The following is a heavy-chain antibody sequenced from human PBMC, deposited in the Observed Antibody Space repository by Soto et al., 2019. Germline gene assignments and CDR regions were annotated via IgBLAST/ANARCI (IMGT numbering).Heavy chain of an antibody. CDR1: GFIFSSYS. V-gene: IGHV3-21*06. J-gene: IGHJ5*02. D-gene: IGHD3-3*01. CDR2: ISSSSSYI. Sequence: GGSLRLSCAASGFIFSSYSMNWVRQAPGKGLEWVSSISSSSSYIFYADSVKGRFTISRDNAKNSLYLQMNSLRAEDTVVYYCARARPQYCDSSAWCQGTLVTVS. CDR3: ARARPQYCDSSA.